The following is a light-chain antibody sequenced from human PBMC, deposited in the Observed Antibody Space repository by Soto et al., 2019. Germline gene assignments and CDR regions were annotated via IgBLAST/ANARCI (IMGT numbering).Light chain of an antibody. CDR2: GAS. Sequence: ELVMTQSPAPLSVSPGARATLSCRARQSVTHSFLAWYQQNTGQARRLLIYGASRRATGIPDRFTGSGSGTDFTLTISRLEPEDFAVDYGQQYVSSPWAFVPGTKVDIK. V-gene: IGKV3-20*01. CDR1: QSVTHSF. J-gene: IGKJ1*01. CDR3: QQYVSSPWA.